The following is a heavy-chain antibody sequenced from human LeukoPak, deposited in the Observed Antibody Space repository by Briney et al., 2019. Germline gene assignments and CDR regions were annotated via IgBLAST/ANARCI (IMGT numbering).Heavy chain of an antibody. CDR3: ARDSIVGATRLYYFDY. CDR2: ISSNGGST. Sequence: GGSLRLSCAASGFTFSSYAMHWVRQAPGKGLEYVSAISSNGGSTYYANSVKGRFTISRDNSKNTLYLQMGSLRAEDTAVYYCARDSIVGATRLYYFDYWGQGTLVTVSS. J-gene: IGHJ4*02. V-gene: IGHV3-64*01. CDR1: GFTFSSYA. D-gene: IGHD1-26*01.